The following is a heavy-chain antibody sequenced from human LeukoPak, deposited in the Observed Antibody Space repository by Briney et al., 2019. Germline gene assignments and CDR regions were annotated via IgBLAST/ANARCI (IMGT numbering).Heavy chain of an antibody. V-gene: IGHV3-11*01. Sequence: GGSLRLTCAASGFTFSDYYMSWIRQAPGKGLEWVSYISSSGSTIYYADSVKGRFTISRDNAKNSLYLQMNSLRAEDTAVYYCARDYYYDSSGYYPYYDYWGQGTLVTVSS. D-gene: IGHD3-22*01. CDR2: ISSSGSTI. CDR3: ARDYYYDSSGYYPYYDY. CDR1: GFTFSDYY. J-gene: IGHJ4*02.